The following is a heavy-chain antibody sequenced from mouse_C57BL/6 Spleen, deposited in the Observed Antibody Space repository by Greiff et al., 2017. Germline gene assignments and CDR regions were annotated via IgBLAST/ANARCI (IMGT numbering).Heavy chain of an antibody. CDR2: IDPSDSES. CDR1: GYTFTSYW. Sequence: VQLQQPGAELVRPGSSVKLSCKASGYTFTSYWMHWVKQRPIQGLEWIGNIDPSDSESPYYQKFKDKATLTVDKSSSTAYMQLSSLTSEDSAVYYCARAYDGYSSWFAYWGQGTLVTVSA. D-gene: IGHD2-3*01. CDR3: ARAYDGYSSWFAY. J-gene: IGHJ3*01. V-gene: IGHV1-52*01.